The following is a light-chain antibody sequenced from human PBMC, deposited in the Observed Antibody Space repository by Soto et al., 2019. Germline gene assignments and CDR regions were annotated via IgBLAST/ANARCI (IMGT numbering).Light chain of an antibody. Sequence: QSVLTQPPSAPGSPGQSVTISCTGTSSDIGASNFVSWYQQHPGKAPKLVIYEVTKRPSGVPDRFSGSKFGNTASLTVSGLQTEDEADYYCSSFTGVSNVFGSGTKLTVL. CDR2: EVT. V-gene: IGLV2-8*01. CDR1: SSDIGASNF. CDR3: SSFTGVSNV. J-gene: IGLJ6*01.